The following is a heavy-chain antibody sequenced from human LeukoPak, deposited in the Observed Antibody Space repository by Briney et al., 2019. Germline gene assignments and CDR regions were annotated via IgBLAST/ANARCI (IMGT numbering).Heavy chain of an antibody. V-gene: IGHV1-8*01. CDR2: MNPNSGNT. D-gene: IGHD7-27*01. CDR3: ARGLSTGSHLGY. Sequence: ASVKVSCKASGYTFSSYDINWVRQATGQGLEWMGWMNPNSGNTGYAQKFQGRVTMTRNTSISTAYMELSSLRSEDTAVYYCARGLSTGSHLGYWGQGTLVTVSS. CDR1: GYTFSSYD. J-gene: IGHJ4*02.